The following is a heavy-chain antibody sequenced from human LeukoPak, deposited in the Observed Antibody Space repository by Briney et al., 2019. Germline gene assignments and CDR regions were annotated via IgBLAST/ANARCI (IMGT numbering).Heavy chain of an antibody. D-gene: IGHD6-6*01. J-gene: IGHJ4*02. CDR2: ISAGGGAT. CDR3: AKFEYSSSN. Sequence: GGSLRLSCAASGFTFSSYAMSWVRQAPGKGLEWVSVISAGGGATYYADSVKGRFTISRDNSKNTLYLQMNSLRAEDTAVYYCAKFEYSSSNWGQGTLVTVSS. CDR1: GFTFSSYA. V-gene: IGHV3-23*01.